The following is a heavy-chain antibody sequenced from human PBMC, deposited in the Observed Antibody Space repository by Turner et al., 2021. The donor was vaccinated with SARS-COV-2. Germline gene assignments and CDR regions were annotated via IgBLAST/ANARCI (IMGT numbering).Heavy chain of an antibody. CDR2: FDQEDGET. V-gene: IGHV1-24*01. CDR1: GYTLTELS. CDR3: ATCRDGYNWGAFHI. J-gene: IGHJ3*02. D-gene: IGHD5-12*01. Sequence: QVQLVQAGAEVKKPGASVKVSCKVSGYTLTELSMHWVRQAPGKGLEWMGGFDQEDGETINAKKVQGRVTMTEDTSTDTAYMELSSLRSEDTAVYYCATCRDGYNWGAFHIWGQGTMVTVSS.